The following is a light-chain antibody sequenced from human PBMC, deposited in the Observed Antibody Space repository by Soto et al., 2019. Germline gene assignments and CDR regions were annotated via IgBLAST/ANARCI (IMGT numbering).Light chain of an antibody. J-gene: IGKJ4*01. CDR1: QSVSSTY. Sequence: EIFFTHSPGTLSLSPGERATLSCRASQSVSSTYIAWDHQKPGQAPRLLIYGASSRATGIPDRFSGSGSATDFTLRISRLQPEDFAVYLCQQYGSSPAPTFGGGTRWIS. CDR2: GAS. V-gene: IGKV3-20*01. CDR3: QQYGSSPAPT.